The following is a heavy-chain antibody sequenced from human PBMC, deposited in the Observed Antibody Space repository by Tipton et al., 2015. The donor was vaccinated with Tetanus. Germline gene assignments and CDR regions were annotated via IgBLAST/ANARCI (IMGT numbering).Heavy chain of an antibody. CDR2: SWYDGTDK. V-gene: IGHV3-33*01. D-gene: IGHD2-15*01. Sequence: SLRLSCAASGFIFSSYGIHWARQAPGKGLEWVAVSWYDGTDKYYADSVKGRFTISRDNSKNTLYLQMNSLRAEDTAVYYCAREADCSGGSCFSGDFDNWDQGTQVTVSS. CDR3: AREADCSGGSCFSGDFDN. CDR1: GFIFSSYG. J-gene: IGHJ4*02.